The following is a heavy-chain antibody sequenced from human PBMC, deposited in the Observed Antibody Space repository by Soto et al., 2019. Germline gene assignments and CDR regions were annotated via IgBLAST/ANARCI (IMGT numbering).Heavy chain of an antibody. CDR1: GGSISSYY. CDR2: IYYSGST. V-gene: IGHV4-59*08. D-gene: IGHD3-22*01. Sequence: SETLSLTCTVSGGSISSYYWSWIRQPPGKGLEWIGYIYYSGSTNYNPSLKSRVTISVDTSKNQFSLKLSSVTAADTAVYYCASLNYDSSGYYYGDNWFDPWGHGTLVTVSS. J-gene: IGHJ5*02. CDR3: ASLNYDSSGYYYGDNWFDP.